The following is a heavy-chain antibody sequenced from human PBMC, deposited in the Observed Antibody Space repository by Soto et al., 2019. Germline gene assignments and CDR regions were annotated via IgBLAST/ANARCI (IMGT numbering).Heavy chain of an antibody. CDR2: ISNNGGST. CDR1: GFTFSSYG. V-gene: IGHV3-64*01. J-gene: IGHJ6*03. CDR3: ARGPPATILSFYYYHMDV. D-gene: IGHD2-2*01. Sequence: EVQLVESGGGLVQPGGSLRLSCAASGFTFSSYGMHWVRQAPGKGLEYVSAISNNGGSTYYANSVKGRFIVSRDNSKSTLYLQMGSLRPEDMAVYYCARGPPATILSFYYYHMDVWGKGTTVTVSS.